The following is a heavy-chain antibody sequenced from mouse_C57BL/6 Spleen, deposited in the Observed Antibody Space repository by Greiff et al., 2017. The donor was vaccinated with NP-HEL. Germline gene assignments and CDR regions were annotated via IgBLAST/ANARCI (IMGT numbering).Heavy chain of an antibody. D-gene: IGHD2-3*01. CDR3: ARTPYEYYAMDY. V-gene: IGHV1-26*01. J-gene: IGHJ4*01. Sequence: EVKLQQSGPELVKPGASVKISCKASGYTFTDYYMNWVKQSHGKSLEWIGDINPNNGGTSYNQKFKGKATLTVDKSSSTAYMELRSLTSEDSAVYYCARTPYEYYAMDYWGQGTSVTVSS. CDR1: GYTFTDYY. CDR2: INPNNGGT.